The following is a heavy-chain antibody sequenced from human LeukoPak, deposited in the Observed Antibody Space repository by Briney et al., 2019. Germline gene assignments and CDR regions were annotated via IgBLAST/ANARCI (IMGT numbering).Heavy chain of an antibody. D-gene: IGHD3-10*01. V-gene: IGHV3-7*01. CDR1: GFTFSSFW. CDR2: IKREGSEK. J-gene: IGHJ3*02. CDR3: AKDLPPMVRGGGCDAFDI. Sequence: GSLRLSCAAPGFTFSSFWLSWVRQAPGKGLGGVANIKREGSEKYYVDSVRGRFPISRDNAKNSLYLQMNSLRAEDTAVYCCAKDLPPMVRGGGCDAFDIWGRGTMVTVSS.